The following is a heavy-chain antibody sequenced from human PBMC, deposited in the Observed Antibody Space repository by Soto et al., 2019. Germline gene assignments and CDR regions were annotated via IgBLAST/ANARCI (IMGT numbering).Heavy chain of an antibody. J-gene: IGHJ4*02. Sequence: QVQLVQSGAEVKKPGSSVKVSCKASGGTFSSYTIRWVRQDPGQGLEWMGRIIPILGITNYAHKFQGRVTIHADKSTSSAYMEPRTLAYEESDVYYCESPTPQRGSGYLFDFLGQGTLGTVSS. D-gene: IGHD2-15*01. V-gene: IGHV1-69*02. CDR3: ESPTPQRGSGYLFDF. CDR1: GGTFSSYT. CDR2: IIPILGIT.